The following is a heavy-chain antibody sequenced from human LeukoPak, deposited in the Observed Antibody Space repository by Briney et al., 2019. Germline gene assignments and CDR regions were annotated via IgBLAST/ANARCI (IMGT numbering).Heavy chain of an antibody. CDR3: AKRSSGPYYFDY. D-gene: IGHD6-19*01. V-gene: IGHV3-23*01. CDR1: GFTFSSYG. CDR2: INTSGGST. Sequence: GGSLRLSCAASGFTFSSYGMSWVRQAPGKGLEWVSAINTSGGSTYYADSVKGRFTISRDNSKNTLYLQMNSLRAEDTAVYYCAKRSSGPYYFDYWGQGTLVTVSS. J-gene: IGHJ4*02.